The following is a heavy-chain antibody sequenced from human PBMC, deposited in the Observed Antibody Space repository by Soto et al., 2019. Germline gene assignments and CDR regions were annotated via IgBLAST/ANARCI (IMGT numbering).Heavy chain of an antibody. Sequence: LSLTCAVYGGSFSGYYWSWIRQPPGKGLEWIGEINHSGSTNYNPSLKSRVTISVDTSKNQFSLKLSSVTAADTAVYYCASDTARLAFDIWGQGTMVTVSS. D-gene: IGHD5-18*01. J-gene: IGHJ3*02. V-gene: IGHV4-34*01. CDR3: ASDTARLAFDI. CDR1: GGSFSGYY. CDR2: INHSGST.